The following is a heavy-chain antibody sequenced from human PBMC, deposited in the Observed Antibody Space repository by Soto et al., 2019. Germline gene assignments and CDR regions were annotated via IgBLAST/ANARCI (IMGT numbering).Heavy chain of an antibody. Sequence: GASVKVSCKASGYTFTSNGIWWVRQAPRQGLEWMGWISAYNGNTNYAQKLQGRVTMTTDTSTSTAYMELRSLRSDDTAVYYCARPITFGGVCQYWGQGTLVTVSS. CDR2: ISAYNGNT. CDR3: ARPITFGGVCQY. CDR1: GYTFTSNG. J-gene: IGHJ4*02. V-gene: IGHV1-18*01. D-gene: IGHD3-16*01.